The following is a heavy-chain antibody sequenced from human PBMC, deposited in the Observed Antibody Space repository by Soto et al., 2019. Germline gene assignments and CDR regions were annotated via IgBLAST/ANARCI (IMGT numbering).Heavy chain of an antibody. V-gene: IGHV1-18*01. J-gene: IGHJ6*01. Sequence: ASVKVSCKASGYSFGSYGISWVRQAPGRGLEWLGWISPYNDDTKYAQNLQGRVSMTTDTSTRTAYMHLRSPRSDDTAVYYCARGGYYDSSGSRNYHYYGMDVWGQGTTVTVSS. CDR2: ISPYNDDT. CDR3: ARGGYYDSSGSRNYHYYGMDV. CDR1: GYSFGSYG. D-gene: IGHD3-22*01.